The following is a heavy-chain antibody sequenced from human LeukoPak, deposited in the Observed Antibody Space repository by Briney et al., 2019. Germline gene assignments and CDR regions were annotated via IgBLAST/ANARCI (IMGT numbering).Heavy chain of an antibody. V-gene: IGHV5-51*01. D-gene: IGHD3-22*01. J-gene: IGHJ3*02. Sequence: GESLKISCKGSGYSFTSQWIGWVRQMPGKGLEWMGIIYPGDSDTRYSPSFQGQVIISADKSINTAYLQWSSLKASDTAMYYCATPPYDSSGYYSNDAFDIWGQGTMVTVSS. CDR1: GYSFTSQW. CDR2: IYPGDSDT. CDR3: ATPPYDSSGYYSNDAFDI.